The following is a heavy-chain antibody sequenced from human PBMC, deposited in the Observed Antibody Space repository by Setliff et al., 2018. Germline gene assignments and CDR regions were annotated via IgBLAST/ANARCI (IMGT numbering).Heavy chain of an antibody. CDR1: GGSFSGYY. CDR2: IIHSGST. J-gene: IGHJ4*02. D-gene: IGHD6-19*01. V-gene: IGHV4-34*01. Sequence: PSETLSLTCAVYGGSFSGYYWIWIRQPPGKRLEWIGEIIHSGSTNYNPSLKSRVTISMDTSKNQFSLKVSSVAAADTAVYYCARGGAVAHFDYWGQGTLVTVSS. CDR3: ARGGAVAHFDY.